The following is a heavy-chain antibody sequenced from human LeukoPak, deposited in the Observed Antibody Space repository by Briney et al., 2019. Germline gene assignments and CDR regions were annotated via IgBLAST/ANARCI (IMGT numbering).Heavy chain of an antibody. CDR3: ARRSAAAGIDAFDI. Sequence: GGSLRLSCSASGFSFRNYDMHWVRQPTGKGLEWVSAVGTGGDTYYAGSVKGRLTVVRENAKNTLYLQMNSLRAGDTAMYYCARRSAAAGIDAFDIWGQGTMVTVSS. CDR1: GFSFRNYD. V-gene: IGHV3-13*01. CDR2: VGTGGDT. D-gene: IGHD6-13*01. J-gene: IGHJ3*02.